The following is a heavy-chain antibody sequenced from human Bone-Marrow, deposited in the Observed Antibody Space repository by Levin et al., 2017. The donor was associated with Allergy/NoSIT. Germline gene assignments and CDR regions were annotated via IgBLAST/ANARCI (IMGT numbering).Heavy chain of an antibody. D-gene: IGHD2-21*02. CDR3: ARVGPDVGRYGYSGYFDL. J-gene: IGHJ2*01. Sequence: GGSLRLSCAASGFTFSDHYMDWVRQAPGKGLEWVGRIRNKDKKYTTEYAASVKGRFSISRDDSKNSLYLQMNSLKTEDTAVYSCARVGPDVGRYGYSGYFDLWGRGTLVTVSS. CDR2: IRNKDKKYTT. V-gene: IGHV3-72*01. CDR1: GFTFSDHY.